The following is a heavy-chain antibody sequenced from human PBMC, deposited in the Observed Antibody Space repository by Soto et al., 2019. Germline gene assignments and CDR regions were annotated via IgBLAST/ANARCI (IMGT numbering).Heavy chain of an antibody. Sequence: GASVKVSCKASGGTFSSYAISWVRQAPGQGLEWMGGIIPIFGTANYAQKFQGRVTITADESTSTAYMELSSLRSKDTAVYYCARGHYYGSGSYYNGHYYYGMDVWGQGTTVTVSS. D-gene: IGHD3-10*01. CDR3: ARGHYYGSGSYYNGHYYYGMDV. CDR2: IIPIFGTA. V-gene: IGHV1-69*13. J-gene: IGHJ6*02. CDR1: GGTFSSYA.